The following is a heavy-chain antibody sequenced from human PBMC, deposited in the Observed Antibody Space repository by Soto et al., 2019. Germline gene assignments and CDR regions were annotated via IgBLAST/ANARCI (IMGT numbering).Heavy chain of an antibody. CDR3: ARELLWFGELSSGYYYYYGMDV. Sequence: SQTLSLTCAISGDSVSSNSAAWNWIRQSPSRGLEWLGRTYYRSKWYKDYAVSVESRITINPDTSKNQFSLQLNSVTPEDTAVYYCARELLWFGELSSGYYYYYGMDVWGQGTTVTVSS. CDR1: GDSVSSNSAA. V-gene: IGHV6-1*01. CDR2: TYYRSKWYK. D-gene: IGHD3-10*01. J-gene: IGHJ6*02.